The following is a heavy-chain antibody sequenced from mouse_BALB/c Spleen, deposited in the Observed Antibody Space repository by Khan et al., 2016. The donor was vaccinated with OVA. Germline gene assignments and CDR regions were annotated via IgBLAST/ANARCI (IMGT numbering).Heavy chain of an antibody. CDR2: IYPGTGSS. Sequence: QVQLKQSGTELVRPGASVKLSCKTSGYIFTSYWIHWVKQRSGQGLEWIARIYPGTGSSYYNEKFKGKATLTADKSSSTAYMQLSSLKSEDAAVECGGGEKYGNDWEAMDYWGQGTSVTVSS. V-gene: IGHV1-76*01. CDR1: GYIFTSYW. D-gene: IGHD2-10*02. J-gene: IGHJ4*01. CDR3: GGEKYGNDWEAMDY.